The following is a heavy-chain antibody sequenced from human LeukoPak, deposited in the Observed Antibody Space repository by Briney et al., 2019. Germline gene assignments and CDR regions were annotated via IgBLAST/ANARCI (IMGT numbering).Heavy chain of an antibody. V-gene: IGHV4-59*01. J-gene: IGHJ3*02. D-gene: IGHD3-3*01. Sequence: SETLSLTCTVSGGSISSYYWSWIRQPPGKGLEWIGYIYYSGSTNYNPSLKSRVTISVDTSKNQFSLKLSSVTAADTAVYYCARRDFWSGYYNEMGSHIWGQGTMVTVSS. CDR3: ARRDFWSGYYNEMGSHI. CDR1: GGSISSYY. CDR2: IYYSGST.